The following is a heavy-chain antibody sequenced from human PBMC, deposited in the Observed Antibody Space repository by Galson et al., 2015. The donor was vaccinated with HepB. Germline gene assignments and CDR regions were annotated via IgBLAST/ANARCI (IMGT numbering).Heavy chain of an antibody. CDR3: ARYVARIISFRDIVVLPAAIADAFDI. J-gene: IGHJ3*02. V-gene: IGHV1-18*01. CDR2: ISAYNGNT. Sequence: SVKVSCKASGYTFTSYGFTWVRQAPGQGLEWMGWISAYNGNTNYAQKLQGRVTMTTDTSTSTAYMELRSLRSDDTAVYYCARYVARIISFRDIVVLPAAIADAFDIWGQGTMVTVSS. CDR1: GYTFTSYG. D-gene: IGHD2-2*01.